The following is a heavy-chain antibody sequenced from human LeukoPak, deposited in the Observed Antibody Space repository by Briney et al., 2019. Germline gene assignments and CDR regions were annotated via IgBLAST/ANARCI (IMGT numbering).Heavy chain of an antibody. V-gene: IGHV1-46*01. CDR1: GYTFTSYY. Sequence: GASVKVSCKASGYTFTSYYMHWVRQAPGQGLEWMGIINPSGGSTSYAQKFQGRVTMTRDMPTSTVYMELSSLRSEDTAVYYCARNYVWGSYPLYWFDPWGQGTLVTVSS. CDR3: ARNYVWGSYPLYWFDP. D-gene: IGHD3-16*02. CDR2: INPSGGST. J-gene: IGHJ5*02.